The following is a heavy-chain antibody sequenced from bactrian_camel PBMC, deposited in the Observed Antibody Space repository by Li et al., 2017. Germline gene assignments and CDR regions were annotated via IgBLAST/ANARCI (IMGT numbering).Heavy chain of an antibody. CDR1: GFPFSTYGYD. D-gene: IGHD4*01. CDR2: ISGSSRT. Sequence: VQLVESGGDLVRPGGSLRIACAASGFPFSTYGYDIHWVRQAPGKGLEWVSSISGSSRTYYSNSVKGRCTIARDNAKNTVSLRMNSLKPEDTAVYYCATGPRGYYSDYDAPEAYWGKGTQVTVS. J-gene: IGHJ4*01. CDR3: ATGPRGYYSDYDAPEAY. V-gene: IGHV3-2*01.